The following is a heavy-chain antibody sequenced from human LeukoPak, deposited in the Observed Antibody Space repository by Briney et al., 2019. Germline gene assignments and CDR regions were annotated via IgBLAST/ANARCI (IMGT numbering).Heavy chain of an antibody. J-gene: IGHJ4*02. CDR2: IYHSGST. CDR3: ARDLIGYHKFDY. CDR1: GYSISSGYY. Sequence: SETLSLTCTVSGYSISSGYYWGWIRQPPGKGLEWIGSIYHSGSTYYNPSLKTRVTISVDTSTNQFSLKLSSVTAADTAVYYCARDLIGYHKFDYWGQGTLVTVSS. V-gene: IGHV4-38-2*02. D-gene: IGHD2-2*01.